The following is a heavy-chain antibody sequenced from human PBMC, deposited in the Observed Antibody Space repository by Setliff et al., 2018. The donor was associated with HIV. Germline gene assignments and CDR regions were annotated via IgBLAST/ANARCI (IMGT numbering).Heavy chain of an antibody. CDR1: GGSISSYY. CDR3: ARNPCSGGSCPDAFDI. D-gene: IGHD2-15*01. V-gene: IGHV4-59*01. CDR2: IYYSGSI. Sequence: PSETLSLTCTVSGGSISSYYWSWIRQPPGKGLEWIGYIYYSGSINYNPSLKSRVTISVDTSKNQFSLKLSSVTAADTAVYYCARNPCSGGSCPDAFDIWGQGTMVTVSS. J-gene: IGHJ3*02.